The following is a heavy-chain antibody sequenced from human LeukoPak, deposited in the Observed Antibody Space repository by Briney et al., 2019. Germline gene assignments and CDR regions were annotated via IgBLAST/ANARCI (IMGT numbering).Heavy chain of an antibody. J-gene: IGHJ4*02. Sequence: GGSLRLSCAASGFTFSSYAMTWVRQPPGKGLEGVSSITGSTGSTYYADSVKGRFTISRDNSKNTLYLQMNSLRAEDTAVYYCAKGDGTYYYDSIADYWGQGTLVTVSS. CDR2: ITGSTGST. D-gene: IGHD3-22*01. CDR3: AKGDGTYYYDSIADY. CDR1: GFTFSSYA. V-gene: IGHV3-23*01.